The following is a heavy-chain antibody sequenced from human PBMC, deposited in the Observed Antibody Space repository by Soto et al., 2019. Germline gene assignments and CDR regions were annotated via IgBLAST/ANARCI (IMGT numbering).Heavy chain of an antibody. CDR2: IFPGDSET. Sequence: GEYLKISCNPIGYTFTHSWIGWVRPTPGKSLPWTGIIFPGDSETRYNPSCEGQFTVAACESSSTAYPQWNTLEASDTAMYYWVRPNFWALTHFYFWGQETLFTVAS. D-gene: IGHD3-3*01. CDR1: GYTFTHSW. V-gene: IGHV5-51*01. J-gene: IGHJ4*02. CDR3: VRPNFWALTHFYF.